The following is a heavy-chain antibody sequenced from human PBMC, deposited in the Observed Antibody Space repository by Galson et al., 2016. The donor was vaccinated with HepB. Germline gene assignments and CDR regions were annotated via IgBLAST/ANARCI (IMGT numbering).Heavy chain of an antibody. J-gene: IGHJ4*02. Sequence: SLRLSCAASGFSFGDYYMSWIRQAPGKGLEWISDIGSTGTYTKYADSVRGRFAISRDNAKKSLYLQMNSLRVEDTAIYYCARVAQIVVVTAKFEHWGQGALVTVSS. CDR1: GFSFGDYY. V-gene: IGHV3-11*05. CDR2: IGSTGTYT. CDR3: ARVAQIVVVTAKFEH. D-gene: IGHD2-21*02.